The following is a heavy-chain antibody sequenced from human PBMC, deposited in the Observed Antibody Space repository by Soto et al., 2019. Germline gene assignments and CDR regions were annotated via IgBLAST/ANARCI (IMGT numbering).Heavy chain of an antibody. CDR1: GFTFSSYA. D-gene: IGHD2-2*01. V-gene: IGHV3-23*01. CDR3: AKARGSTTPAPGSY. CDR2: ISGSGGST. Sequence: GRSLRLSCAASGFTFSSYAMSWVRQAPGKGLEWVSAISGSGGSTYYADSVKGRFTISRDNSKNTLYLQMNSLRAEDTAVYYCAKARGSTTPAPGSYWGQGTLVTVSS. J-gene: IGHJ4*02.